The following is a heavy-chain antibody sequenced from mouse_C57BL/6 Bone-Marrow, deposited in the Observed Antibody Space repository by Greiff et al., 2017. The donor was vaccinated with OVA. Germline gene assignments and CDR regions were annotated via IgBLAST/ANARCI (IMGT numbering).Heavy chain of an antibody. CDR2: IDPSDRYT. CDR3: AKRGKNYFDY. J-gene: IGHJ2*01. CDR1: GYTFTSYW. V-gene: IGHV1-50*01. D-gene: IGHD2-1*01. Sequence: VQLQQPGAELVKPGASVKLSCKASGYTFTSYWMQWVKQRPGQGLEWIGEIDPSDRYTNYTQKFKGKATLTVDTSSSTAYMQLSSLTSEDSAVYYCAKRGKNYFDYGGQGTTRTVSS.